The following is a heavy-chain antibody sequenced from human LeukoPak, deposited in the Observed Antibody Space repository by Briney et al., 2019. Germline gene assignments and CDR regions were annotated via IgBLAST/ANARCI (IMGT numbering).Heavy chain of an antibody. D-gene: IGHD3-3*02. CDR1: GGSFSGYY. J-gene: IGHJ6*03. Sequence: SETLSLTCAVYGGSFSGYYWSWIRQPPGKGLEWIGEINHSGSTNYNPSLKSRVTISVDTSKSQFSLKLSSVTAADTAVYYCARDRIFGAPHYYYMDVWGKGTTVTVSS. CDR2: INHSGST. V-gene: IGHV4-34*01. CDR3: ARDRIFGAPHYYYMDV.